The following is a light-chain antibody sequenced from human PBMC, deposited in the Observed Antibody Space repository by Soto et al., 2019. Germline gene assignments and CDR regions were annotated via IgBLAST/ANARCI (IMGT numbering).Light chain of an antibody. V-gene: IGLV2-14*01. J-gene: IGLJ3*02. CDR2: DVS. CDR1: SSDVGGYNY. Sequence: QSVLTQPASVSGSPGQSITISCTGTSSDVGGYNYVSWYQQHPDKAPKLMIYDVSNQPSGVSNRFSGSKSGNTASLTISGLQAEDEADYYCSSYTSSSTWVFGGGTKLTVL. CDR3: SSYTSSSTWV.